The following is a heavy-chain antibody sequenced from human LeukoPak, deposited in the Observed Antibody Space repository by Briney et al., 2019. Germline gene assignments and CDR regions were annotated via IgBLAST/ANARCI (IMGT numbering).Heavy chain of an antibody. CDR1: GFTVSSNY. V-gene: IGHV3-53*05. D-gene: IGHD6-13*01. CDR3: ARTAAAGLEFDY. CDR2: IYSGGST. J-gene: IGHJ4*02. Sequence: GGSLRLSCAASGFTVSSNYMSWVRQAPGKGLEWVSVIYSGGSTYYADSVKGRFTISRDNSKNTLYLQMNSLRAEDTAVYYCARTAAAGLEFDYWGQGTLVTVSS.